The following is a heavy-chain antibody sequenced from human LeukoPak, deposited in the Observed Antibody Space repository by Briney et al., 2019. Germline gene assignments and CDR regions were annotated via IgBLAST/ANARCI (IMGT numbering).Heavy chain of an antibody. D-gene: IGHD6-13*01. CDR1: GFPFSSYS. V-gene: IGHV3-7*03. CDR2: IKPDGTTK. CDR3: ARSIPYGTTWYGRSDY. Sequence: GGSLRLSCSASGFPFSSYSMTWVRQAPGKGLEWVANIKPDGTTKFYVDSVKGRFTISRDNALNSLYLQMNSLRAEDTAIYYCARSIPYGTTWYGRSDYWGQGTLVTVSS. J-gene: IGHJ4*02.